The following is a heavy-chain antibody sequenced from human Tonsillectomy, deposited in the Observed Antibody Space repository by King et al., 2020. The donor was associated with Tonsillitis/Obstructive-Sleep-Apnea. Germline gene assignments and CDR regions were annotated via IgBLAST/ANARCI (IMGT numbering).Heavy chain of an antibody. Sequence: VQLVESGGGLVQPGGSLRLSCSASGFTFSDYAMHWVRQAPGKGLECVSSISSNGGRTYYADSVKGRFTISRDNSKNTLYLQMSSLRPEDTAVYYWVKGGRYSSSAGDYWGRGTLVTVSS. CDR1: GFTFSDYA. J-gene: IGHJ4*02. CDR3: VKGGRYSSSAGDY. CDR2: ISSNGGRT. V-gene: IGHV3-64D*06. D-gene: IGHD6-6*01.